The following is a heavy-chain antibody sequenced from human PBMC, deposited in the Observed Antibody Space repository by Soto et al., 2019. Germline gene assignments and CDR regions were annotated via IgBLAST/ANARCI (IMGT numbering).Heavy chain of an antibody. CDR1: GFKFGSYW. J-gene: IGHJ3*01. CDR3: ARDQLYYNDISGRPLNAFDV. CDR2: INSDGSST. Sequence: GGFLRLSCAASGFKFGSYWMRWVRQAPEKGLMWVSHINSDGSSTTYADSVKGRFTISRDNAKNSLYLQMNSLRAEDTAVYYCARDQLYYNDISGRPLNAFDVWGQGTMVTVSS. D-gene: IGHD3-22*01. V-gene: IGHV3-74*01.